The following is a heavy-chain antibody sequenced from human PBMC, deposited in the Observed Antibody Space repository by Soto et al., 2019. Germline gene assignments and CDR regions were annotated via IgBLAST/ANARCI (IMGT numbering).Heavy chain of an antibody. J-gene: IGHJ4*02. Sequence: QVQLVESGGGVVQPGRSLTLSCAASGFTFIGYAMHWVRQAPGKGLEWVAGISDDGSKKYYADFVKGRCTISRDNSNNTLFLQMNSLRTEDTAVYYCAKTTRSGYDQYYFNYWGQGSLVTVSS. CDR2: ISDDGSKK. V-gene: IGHV3-30*18. D-gene: IGHD5-12*01. CDR1: GFTFIGYA. CDR3: AKTTRSGYDQYYFNY.